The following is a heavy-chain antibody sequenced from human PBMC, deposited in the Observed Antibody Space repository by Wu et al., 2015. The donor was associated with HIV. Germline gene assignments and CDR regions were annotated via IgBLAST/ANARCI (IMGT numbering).Heavy chain of an antibody. CDR2: FDPEDGEK. V-gene: IGHV1-24*01. D-gene: IGHD3-10*01. Sequence: QVQLIQSGAEVKKPGASVKVSCKVSGYTLTELSMHWVRQAPGKGLEWLGGFDPEDGEKIYAQKFQGRVTMTEDTSTDTAYMELSSLRSEDTAVYFCATDLVGITKVRGRWGWFDPWGQGTRSPCPQ. CDR3: ATDLVGITKVRGRWGWFDP. J-gene: IGHJ5*02. CDR1: GYTLTELS.